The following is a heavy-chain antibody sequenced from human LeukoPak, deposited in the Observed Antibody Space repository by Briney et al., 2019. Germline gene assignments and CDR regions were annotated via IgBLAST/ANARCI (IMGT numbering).Heavy chain of an antibody. J-gene: IGHJ6*02. CDR2: ISGSGGST. CDR1: GFTFSSYA. V-gene: IGHV3-23*01. Sequence: QSGGSLRLSCAASGFTFSSYAMSWVRQAPGKGLEWVSAISGSGGSTYYADSVKGRFTISRDNSKNTLYLQMNSLRAEDTAVYYYAKGFFEQQLVGGVWGQGTTVTVSS. D-gene: IGHD6-13*01. CDR3: AKGFFEQQLVGGV.